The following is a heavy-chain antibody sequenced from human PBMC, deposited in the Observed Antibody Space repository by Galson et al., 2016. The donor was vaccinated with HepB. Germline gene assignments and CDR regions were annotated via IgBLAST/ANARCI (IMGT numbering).Heavy chain of an antibody. CDR3: AGYGDNSV. CDR1: GFTVSDNH. Sequence: SLRLSCAAAGFTVSDNHVPWIRQAPGKGLECVSVIFGRGNTYYADSVEGRFTISRDNARNTVYLQMNSLRTEDTAVYYCAGYGDNSVWGQGTLVTVSS. J-gene: IGHJ4*02. CDR2: IFGRGNT. D-gene: IGHD4-23*01. V-gene: IGHV3-53*01.